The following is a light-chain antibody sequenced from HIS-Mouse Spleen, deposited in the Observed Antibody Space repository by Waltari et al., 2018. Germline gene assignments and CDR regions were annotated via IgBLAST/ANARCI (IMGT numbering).Light chain of an antibody. V-gene: IGLV3-25*03. J-gene: IGLJ3*02. Sequence: SYELTQPPSVSVSPGQTARITCSGDALPKQYAYWYQQKPGQAPVLVIYKDSERPSGVPERFSGSSSGTTVTLTISGVPAEDEADYYCQSADSSGTYWVFGGGTKLTVL. CDR3: QSADSSGTYWV. CDR1: ALPKQY. CDR2: KDS.